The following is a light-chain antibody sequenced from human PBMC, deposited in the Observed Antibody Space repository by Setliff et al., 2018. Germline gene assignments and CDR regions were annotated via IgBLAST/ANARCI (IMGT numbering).Light chain of an antibody. Sequence: QSVLTQPASVSGSPGQWITISCSGTSSDVGGYNYVSWYQQHPGKAPKLMIYDVTNLPSGISNRFSGSKSGNTASLTISGLQAEDDADYYCSSYTTSGTYVFGTGTKVTVL. J-gene: IGLJ1*01. V-gene: IGLV2-14*03. CDR2: DVT. CDR3: SSYTTSGTYV. CDR1: SSDVGGYNY.